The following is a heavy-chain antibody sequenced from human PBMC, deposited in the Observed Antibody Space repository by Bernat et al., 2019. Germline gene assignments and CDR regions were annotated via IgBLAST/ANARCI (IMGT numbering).Heavy chain of an antibody. CDR2: ISGSGDTT. CDR3: AKHYSDFTWGRIDC. D-gene: IGHD4-11*01. CDR1: GFTFTNYA. Sequence: EVQLVESGGVVVQPGGSLRLSCAASGFTFTNYAMSWVRQAPGKGLEWVSGISGSGDTTYYADSVKGRFTISRDNSKTTLYLQLSSLRAEDTAVYYCAKHYSDFTWGRIDCWGQGTLVTVSS. J-gene: IGHJ4*02. V-gene: IGHV3-23*04.